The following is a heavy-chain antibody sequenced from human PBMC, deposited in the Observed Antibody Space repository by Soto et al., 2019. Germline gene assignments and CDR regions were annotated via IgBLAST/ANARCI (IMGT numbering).Heavy chain of an antibody. CDR3: ARDRTRHSSSWYIDY. CDR1: GFTFSSYG. D-gene: IGHD6-13*01. CDR2: IWYDGSNK. Sequence: SLRLSCAASGFTFSSYGMHWVRQAPGKGLEWVAVIWYDGSNKYYADSVKGRFTISRDNSKNTLYLQMNSLRAEDTAVYYCARDRTRHSSSWYIDYWGQGTLVTVST. J-gene: IGHJ4*02. V-gene: IGHV3-33*01.